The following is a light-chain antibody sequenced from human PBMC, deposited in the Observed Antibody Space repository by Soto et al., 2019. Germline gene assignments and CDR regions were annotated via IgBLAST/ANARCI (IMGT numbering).Light chain of an antibody. CDR3: QQYVSWT. Sequence: EIVLTQSPGTLSVSPGERATLSCRASQTISSNNLARYQQKPGQAPSLLIYGTSSRATGIPDRFSGSGSGTDFTLTISRLEPEDSAIYYCQQYVSWTFGQGTKLEI. CDR2: GTS. V-gene: IGKV3-20*01. J-gene: IGKJ1*01. CDR1: QTISSNN.